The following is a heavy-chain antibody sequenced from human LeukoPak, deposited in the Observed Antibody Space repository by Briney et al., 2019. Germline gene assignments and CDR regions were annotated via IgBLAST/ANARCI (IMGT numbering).Heavy chain of an antibody. J-gene: IGHJ5*02. CDR1: GYTFTSYA. CDR2: INAGNGNT. Sequence: ASVKVSCKASGYTFTSYAMHWVRQAPGQRLEWMGWINAGNGNTKYSQKFQGRVTITRDTSASTVYMELSSLRSEDTAVYYCARGNQDIVVVPAYNWFDPWGQGTLVTVSS. D-gene: IGHD2-2*01. CDR3: ARGNQDIVVVPAYNWFDP. V-gene: IGHV1-3*01.